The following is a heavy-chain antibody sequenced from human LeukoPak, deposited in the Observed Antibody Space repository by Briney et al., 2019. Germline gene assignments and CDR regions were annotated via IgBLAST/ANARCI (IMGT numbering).Heavy chain of an antibody. V-gene: IGHV3-66*01. D-gene: IGHD3-10*01. Sequence: PGGSLRLSCAASGLAFSTYSMSWVRQAPGKGLEWVSVIYSGGSTYYTDSVKGRFTISRDNAKNSVYLQMNSLRDEDTAVYYCARKGYGSGIWYFDLWGRGTMVTVSS. CDR2: IYSGGST. CDR1: GLAFSTYS. J-gene: IGHJ2*01. CDR3: ARKGYGSGIWYFDL.